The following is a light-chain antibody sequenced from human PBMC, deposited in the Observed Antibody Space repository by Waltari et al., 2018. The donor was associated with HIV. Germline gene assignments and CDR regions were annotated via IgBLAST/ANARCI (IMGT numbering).Light chain of an antibody. Sequence: QSALTQPASVSGSPGQSITISCSGTSSDFGFYNYVSWYQQVPGKVPKVLIYEVTSRPSGVSDRFSGSRSGNTASLTISGLQPEDEADYYCTSYTPSDTLVFGGGTKVTVL. CDR1: SSDFGFYNY. V-gene: IGLV2-14*01. CDR3: TSYTPSDTLV. CDR2: EVT. J-gene: IGLJ2*01.